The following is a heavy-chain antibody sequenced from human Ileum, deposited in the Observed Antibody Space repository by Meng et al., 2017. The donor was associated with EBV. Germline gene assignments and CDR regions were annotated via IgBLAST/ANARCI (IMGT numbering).Heavy chain of an antibody. D-gene: IGHD2-21*02. J-gene: IGHJ5*02. CDR3: ARRDTAWFDP. V-gene: IGHV4-39*01. CDR1: GGSITSYSYS. Sequence: QESDPALVTPSETLSLPCSVSGGSITSYSYSGGWIRQPPGKGLEWIATIYHTGSTYYNPSLKSRVTISVDTSKNEFSLKVTSVTAADTALYYCARRDTAWFDPWGRGTLVTVSS. CDR2: IYHTGST.